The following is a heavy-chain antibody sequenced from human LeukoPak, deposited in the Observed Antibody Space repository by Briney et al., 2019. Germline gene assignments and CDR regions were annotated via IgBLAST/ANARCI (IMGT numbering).Heavy chain of an antibody. CDR2: INHSGST. J-gene: IGHJ4*02. Sequence: PSETLSLTCAVYGGSFSGYYWSWIRLPPGKGLEWIGEINHSGSTNYNPSLKSRVTISVDTSKNQFSLKLSSMTAADTAVYYCARGPRLYGVVIMQPYYFDYWGQGTLVTVSS. CDR3: ARGPRLYGVVIMQPYYFDY. V-gene: IGHV4-34*01. CDR1: GGSFSGYY. D-gene: IGHD3-3*01.